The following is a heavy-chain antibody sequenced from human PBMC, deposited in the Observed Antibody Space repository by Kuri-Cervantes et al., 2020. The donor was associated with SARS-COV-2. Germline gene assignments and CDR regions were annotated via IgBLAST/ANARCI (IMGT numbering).Heavy chain of an antibody. D-gene: IGHD4-23*01. CDR2: IYYSGST. CDR3: ARVRAKVGGNVDY. CDR1: GGSISSSSYY. V-gene: IGHV4-39*07. Sequence: GSLRLSCTVSGGSISSSSYYWGWIRQPPGKGLEWIGSIYYSGSTYYNPSLKSRVTISVDTSKIQFSLKLSSVTAADTAVYYCARVRAKVGGNVDYWGQGTLVTVSS. J-gene: IGHJ4*02.